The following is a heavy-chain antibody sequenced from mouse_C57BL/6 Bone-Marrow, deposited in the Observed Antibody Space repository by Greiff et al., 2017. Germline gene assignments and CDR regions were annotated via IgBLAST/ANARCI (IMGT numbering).Heavy chain of an antibody. V-gene: IGHV1-19*01. CDR2: INPYNGGT. D-gene: IGHD2-4*01. CDR3: ARSIGLRVPYWYCDV. Sequence: EVQLVESGPVLVKPGASVKMSCKASGYTFTAYYMNWVKQSPGKSLEWIGVINPYNGGTSYNQKFKGKAKLTVDQYSSTAYMERNSLTSEDSAVYYSARSIGLRVPYWYCDVWGTGTTVTVSS. CDR1: GYTFTAYY. J-gene: IGHJ1*03.